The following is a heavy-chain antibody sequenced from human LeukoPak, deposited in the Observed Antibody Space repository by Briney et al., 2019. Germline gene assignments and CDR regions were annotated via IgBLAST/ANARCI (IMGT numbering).Heavy chain of an antibody. CDR1: GGSISSYY. J-gene: IGHJ3*01. V-gene: IGHV4-59*12. CDR2: IFHRGAT. CDR3: ARDAHIRMAFDV. D-gene: IGHD3-10*01. Sequence: PSETLSLTCTVSGGSISSYYWSWIRQPPGKGLEWIGNIFHRGATYYNPSLKSRVTISVDTSKNQFSLNLRSVTAADTAVYYCARDAHIRMAFDVWGQGTRVTVSS.